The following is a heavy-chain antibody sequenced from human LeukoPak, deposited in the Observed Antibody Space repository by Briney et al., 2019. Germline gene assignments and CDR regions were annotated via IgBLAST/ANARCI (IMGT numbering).Heavy chain of an antibody. D-gene: IGHD3-22*01. J-gene: IGHJ4*02. CDR2: IYYSGST. CDR1: GGSISSYY. Sequence: SETLSLTCTVSGGSISSYYWSWIRQPPGKGLEWIGYIYYSGSTNYNPALKSRVTISVDTSKNQFSLNLSSGTAADTAVYYCARWSGYSSGYCFDYWGQGTLVTVSS. CDR3: ARWSGYSSGYCFDY. V-gene: IGHV4-59*01.